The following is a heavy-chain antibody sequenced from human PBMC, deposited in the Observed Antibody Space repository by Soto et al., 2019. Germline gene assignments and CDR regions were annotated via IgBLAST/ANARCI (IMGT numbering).Heavy chain of an antibody. CDR1: GGTFSSYA. V-gene: IGHV1-69*13. D-gene: IGHD3-22*01. CDR3: ARDHYYDSSGYYYVGAFDI. CDR2: IIPIFGTA. Sequence: VASVKVSCKASGGTFSSYAISWVRQAPGQGLEWMGGIIPIFGTANYAQKFQGRVTITADESTSTAYMELSSLRSEDTAVYYCARDHYYDSSGYYYVGAFDIWGQGTMVTVSS. J-gene: IGHJ3*02.